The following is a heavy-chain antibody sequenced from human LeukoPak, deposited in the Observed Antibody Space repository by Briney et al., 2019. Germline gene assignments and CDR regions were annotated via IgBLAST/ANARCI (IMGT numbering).Heavy chain of an antibody. CDR2: ISTDGSST. Sequence: GGSLRLSCAASGFTFSSYAMHWVRQAPGKGLVWVSRISTDGSSTKYADSVKGRFTISRDNAKNTVYLQMNSLRAEDTAVYYCAREGRVDFFFEYWGQGTLVTVSS. J-gene: IGHJ4*02. D-gene: IGHD3/OR15-3a*01. CDR1: GFTFSSYA. CDR3: AREGRVDFFFEY. V-gene: IGHV3-74*01.